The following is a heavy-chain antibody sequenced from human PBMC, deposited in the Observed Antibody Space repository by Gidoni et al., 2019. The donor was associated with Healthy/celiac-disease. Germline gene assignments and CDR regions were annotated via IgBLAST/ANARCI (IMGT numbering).Heavy chain of an antibody. Sequence: EVQLVESGGGLVKPGGSLRLSCAASGFTFSSYSMNWVRQAPGKGLEWVSSISSSSSYIYYADSVKGRFTISRDNAKNSLYLQMNSLRAEDTAVYYCASEGGYCSGGSCYGHTVTTNYWGQGTLVTVSS. CDR2: ISSSSSYI. CDR3: ASEGGYCSGGSCYGHTVTTNY. D-gene: IGHD2-15*01. V-gene: IGHV3-21*01. J-gene: IGHJ4*02. CDR1: GFTFSSYS.